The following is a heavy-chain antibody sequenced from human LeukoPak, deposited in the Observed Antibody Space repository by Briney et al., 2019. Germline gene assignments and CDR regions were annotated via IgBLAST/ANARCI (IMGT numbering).Heavy chain of an antibody. CDR3: ASPYYDSSGSLRPY. Sequence: ASVKVSCKASGGTFSSYAISWVRQAPGQGLKWMGRIIPILGIANYAQKFQGRVTITADKSTSTAYMELSSLRSEDTAVYYCASPYYDSSGSLRPYWGQGTLVTVSS. D-gene: IGHD3-22*01. V-gene: IGHV1-69*04. CDR1: GGTFSSYA. J-gene: IGHJ4*02. CDR2: IIPILGIA.